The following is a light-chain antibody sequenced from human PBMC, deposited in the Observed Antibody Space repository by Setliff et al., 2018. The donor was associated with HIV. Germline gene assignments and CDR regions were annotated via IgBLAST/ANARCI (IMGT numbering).Light chain of an antibody. CDR1: TGAVTSYFY. J-gene: IGLJ2*01. Sequence: QAVVTQEPSLTVSPGGTVTLTCASSTGAVTSYFYPNWFQQIPGQPPRALIYSISNKYSWTPARFSGSLLGGKAALTLSGVQPEAAPDYYCLLYYGGSVIFGGGTKVTVL. CDR2: SIS. V-gene: IGLV7-43*01. CDR3: LLYYGGSVI.